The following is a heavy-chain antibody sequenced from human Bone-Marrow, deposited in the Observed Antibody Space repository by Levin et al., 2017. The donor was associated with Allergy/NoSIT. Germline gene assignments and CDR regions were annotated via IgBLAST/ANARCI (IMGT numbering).Heavy chain of an antibody. J-gene: IGHJ6*03. CDR3: ASLTTVTSEVSDYYFYYYMDV. Sequence: ASVKVSCRASGYTFTDYYIHWVRQAPGQGLEWMGRINPNSGGTNYAEKFQGRVTVTRDTSISTTYMELSRLRSDDTAVYYCASLTTVTSEVSDYYFYYYMDVWGEGTTVSVSS. D-gene: IGHD4-17*01. CDR2: INPNSGGT. V-gene: IGHV1-2*06. CDR1: GYTFTDYY.